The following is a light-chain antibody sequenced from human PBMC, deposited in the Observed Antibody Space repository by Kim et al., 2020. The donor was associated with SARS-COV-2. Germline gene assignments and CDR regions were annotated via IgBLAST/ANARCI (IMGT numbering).Light chain of an antibody. CDR2: EVD. Sequence: PGQSITISGTGTSSDVGNYNLVSWYQHHPGKAPKLMIYEVDKRPSGVSHRFSGSKSGNTASLTISGLQAEDEADYYCCSYAGTRVFGGGTQLTVL. V-gene: IGLV2-23*02. CDR1: SSDVGNYNL. CDR3: CSYAGTRV. J-gene: IGLJ3*02.